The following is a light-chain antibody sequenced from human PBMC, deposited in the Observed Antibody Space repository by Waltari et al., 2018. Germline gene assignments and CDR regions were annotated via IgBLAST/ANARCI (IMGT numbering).Light chain of an antibody. Sequence: EIVLTQSPGTLSLSPGEGATLPCRASQTIRANYLAWFQQKPGQAPRLLIYDVSTRATGIPDRFSGSGSGTDFSLTISRLEAEDFAVYYCQQYGISPRTFGQGTKVEIK. CDR3: QQYGISPRT. CDR2: DVS. CDR1: QTIRANY. J-gene: IGKJ1*01. V-gene: IGKV3-20*01.